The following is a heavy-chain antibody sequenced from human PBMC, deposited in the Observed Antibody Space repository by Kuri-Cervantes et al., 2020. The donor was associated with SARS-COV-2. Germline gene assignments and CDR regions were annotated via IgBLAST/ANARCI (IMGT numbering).Heavy chain of an antibody. CDR1: GGSISSSSYY. Sequence: ETLSLTCTVSGGSISSSSYYWGWIRQPPGKGLEWIGSIYYSGSTYYNPSLKSRVTISVDTSKNQFSLKLSSVTAADTAVYYCSGRVDFSSVDYWGQGTLVTVSS. D-gene: IGHD3/OR15-3a*01. CDR3: SGRVDFSSVDY. V-gene: IGHV4-39*07. CDR2: IYYSGST. J-gene: IGHJ4*02.